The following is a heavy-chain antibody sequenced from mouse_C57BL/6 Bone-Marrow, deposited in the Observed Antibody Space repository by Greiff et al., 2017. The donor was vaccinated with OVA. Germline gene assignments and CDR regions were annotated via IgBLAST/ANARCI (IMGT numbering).Heavy chain of an antibody. J-gene: IGHJ4*01. CDR3: ARYSNYAPMDY. Sequence: VKLQQPGAELVRPGTSVKLSCKASGYTFTSYWMHWVKQRPGQGLEWIGVIDPSDSYTNYNQKFKGKATLTVDTSSSTAYMQLSSLTSEDSAVYYCARYSNYAPMDYWGQGTSVTVSS. D-gene: IGHD2-5*01. CDR1: GYTFTSYW. V-gene: IGHV1-59*01. CDR2: IDPSDSYT.